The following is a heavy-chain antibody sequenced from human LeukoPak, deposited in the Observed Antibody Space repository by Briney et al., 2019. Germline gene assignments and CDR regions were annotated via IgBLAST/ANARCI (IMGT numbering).Heavy chain of an antibody. Sequence: SGPALVKLTQTLTLTCTFSGFSLSTSGLSVSWIRQPPGKALEWLALIDWDDDKYYSTSLKTRLTISKDTSKNQVVLTMTNMDPVDTATYYCARIRYYYDSSGHFDYWGQGTLVTVSS. CDR1: GFSLSTSGLS. D-gene: IGHD3-22*01. CDR2: IDWDDDK. V-gene: IGHV2-70*01. J-gene: IGHJ4*02. CDR3: ARIRYYYDSSGHFDY.